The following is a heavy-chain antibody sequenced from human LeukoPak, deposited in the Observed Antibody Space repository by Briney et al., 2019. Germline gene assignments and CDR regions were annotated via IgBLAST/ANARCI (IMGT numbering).Heavy chain of an antibody. CDR1: GGSFSGYY. Sequence: SETLSLTCAVYGGSFSGYYWSWIRQRPGKGLEWIGEINHSGSTNYNPSLKSRVTISVDTSKNQFSLNLSSVTAADTAVYYCAREIWSGPCFDYWGQGTLVTVSS. CDR3: AREIWSGPCFDY. V-gene: IGHV4-34*01. J-gene: IGHJ4*02. D-gene: IGHD3-10*01. CDR2: INHSGST.